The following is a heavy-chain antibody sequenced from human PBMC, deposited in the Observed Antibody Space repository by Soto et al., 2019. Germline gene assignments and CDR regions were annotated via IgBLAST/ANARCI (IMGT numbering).Heavy chain of an antibody. J-gene: IGHJ6*02. CDR1: GFTFSDHY. V-gene: IGHV3-72*01. CDR3: VRDAVTPRYGMDV. CDR2: TRNKANSYTT. D-gene: IGHD4-4*01. Sequence: EVQLVESGGGLVQPGGSLRLSCAASGFTFSDHYMDWVRQAPGKGLEWVGRTRNKANSYTTEYAASVKGRYTISRDDSKNSLYLQMNSLKTEDTAVYYCVRDAVTPRYGMDVWGQGTTVTVSS.